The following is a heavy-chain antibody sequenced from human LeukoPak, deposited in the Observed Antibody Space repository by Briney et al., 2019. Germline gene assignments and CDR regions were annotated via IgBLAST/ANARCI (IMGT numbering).Heavy chain of an antibody. D-gene: IGHD4-17*01. V-gene: IGHV4-59*08. CDR3: ARRHDYGDFPNWFDP. CDR1: GGSISSDY. J-gene: IGHJ5*02. Sequence: SETLSLTCTVSGGSISSDYWSWIRQPPGKGLEWIGYIYYSGSTNYNPSLKSRVTISVDTSKNQLSLKLSSVTAADTAVYYCARRHDYGDFPNWFDPWGQGTLATVSS. CDR2: IYYSGST.